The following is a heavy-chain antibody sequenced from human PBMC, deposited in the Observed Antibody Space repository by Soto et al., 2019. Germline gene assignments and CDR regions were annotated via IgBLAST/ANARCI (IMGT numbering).Heavy chain of an antibody. V-gene: IGHV4-59*01. CDR1: GGSISSYY. D-gene: IGHD2-15*01. CDR2: IYYSGST. CDR3: ARDPLGDCSGGSCFPYWFDP. J-gene: IGHJ5*02. Sequence: QVQLQESGPGLVKPSETLSLTCTVSGGSISSYYWSWIRQPPGKGLEWIGYIYYSGSTNYNPSLKSRVTISVDTSKNQFSLKLSSVTAADTAVYYCARDPLGDCSGGSCFPYWFDPWGQGTLLTVSS.